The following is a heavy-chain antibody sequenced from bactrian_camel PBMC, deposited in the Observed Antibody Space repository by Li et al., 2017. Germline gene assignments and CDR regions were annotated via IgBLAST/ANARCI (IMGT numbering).Heavy chain of an antibody. Sequence: HVQLVESGGGSVQAGGSLRLSCTPSAYTYSTLCMGWFRRAPGKDREGVAAIWTTGGDTYYADTVKDRFIISQDKAKNAVYLQMNNLKPEDTAMYYCAAIEICGTWTPLGTWGPGTQVTVS. CDR1: AYTYSTLC. V-gene: IGHV3-3*01. CDR3: AAIEICGTWTPLGT. CDR2: IWTTGGDT. J-gene: IGHJ6*01. D-gene: IGHD7*01.